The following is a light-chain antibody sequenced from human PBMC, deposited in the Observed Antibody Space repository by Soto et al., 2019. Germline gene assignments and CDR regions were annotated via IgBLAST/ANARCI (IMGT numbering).Light chain of an antibody. J-gene: IGLJ2*01. CDR2: LNSDGSH. CDR3: QTWGTGIVV. Sequence: QLVLTQSPSASASLGSSVKLTCTLSSGHSTYAIAWHQQQPEKGPRYLVRLNSDGSHSKGDGIPDRFSGSSSGAERYLTISSVQSEDEADYYCQTWGTGIVVFGGGTKLTVL. V-gene: IGLV4-69*01. CDR1: SGHSTYA.